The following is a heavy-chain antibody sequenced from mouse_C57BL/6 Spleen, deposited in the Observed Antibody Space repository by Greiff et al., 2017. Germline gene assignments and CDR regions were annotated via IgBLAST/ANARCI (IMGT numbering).Heavy chain of an antibody. CDR2: IRNKANGYTT. D-gene: IGHD2-3*01. Sequence: EVKLVESGGGLVQPGGSLSLSCAASGFTFTDYYMSWVRQPPGKALEWLGFIRNKANGYTTEYSASVKGRVTISRDNSQSILYLQMNALRAEDSATYYCARYIDGYYAMDDWGQGTSVTVSS. CDR1: GFTFTDYY. V-gene: IGHV7-3*01. CDR3: ARYIDGYYAMDD. J-gene: IGHJ4*01.